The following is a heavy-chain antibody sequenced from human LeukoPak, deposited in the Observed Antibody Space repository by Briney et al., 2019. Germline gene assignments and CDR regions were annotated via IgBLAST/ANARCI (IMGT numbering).Heavy chain of an antibody. J-gene: IGHJ4*02. CDR2: IKSKTDGGKT. CDR1: GFTFSNAW. D-gene: IGHD3-3*02. V-gene: IGHV3-15*01. Sequence: AGGSLRLSRAASGFTFSNAWMSWVRQAPAKGLEWVGRIKSKTDGGKTDYAAPVKGRFTISRDDSKNTPYLQMNSLKTEDTAIYYCTTGIRGDWGQGTLVTVSS. CDR3: TTGIRGD.